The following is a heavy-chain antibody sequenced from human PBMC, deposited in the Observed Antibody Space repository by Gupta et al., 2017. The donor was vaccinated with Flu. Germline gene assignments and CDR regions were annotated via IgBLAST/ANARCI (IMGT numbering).Heavy chain of an antibody. Sequence: QLQLQESGPGLVKPSETLSLTCTVSGGSISSSSYYWGWIRQPPGKGLEWIGSIYYSGSTYYNPSLKSRVTISVDTSKNQFSLKLSSVTAADTAVYYCARHRGSADFWSGYLGGYWFDPWGQGTLVTVSS. CDR3: ARHRGSADFWSGYLGGYWFDP. V-gene: IGHV4-39*01. CDR2: IYYSGST. J-gene: IGHJ5*02. D-gene: IGHD3-3*01. CDR1: GGSISSSSYY.